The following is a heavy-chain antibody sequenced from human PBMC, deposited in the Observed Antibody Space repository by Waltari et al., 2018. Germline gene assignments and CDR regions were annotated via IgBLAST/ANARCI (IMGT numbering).Heavy chain of an antibody. CDR2: IWYDGSNK. CDR1: GFTFSSYG. D-gene: IGHD5-18*01. J-gene: IGHJ4*02. V-gene: IGHV3-33*01. Sequence: QVQLVESGGGVVQPGRSLRLSCAASGFTFSSYGMPWVRQAPGKGLEWVAVIWYDGSNKYYADSVKGRFTISRDNSKNTLYLQMNSLRAEDTAVYYCASESYGYFDYWGQGTLVTVSS. CDR3: ASESYGYFDY.